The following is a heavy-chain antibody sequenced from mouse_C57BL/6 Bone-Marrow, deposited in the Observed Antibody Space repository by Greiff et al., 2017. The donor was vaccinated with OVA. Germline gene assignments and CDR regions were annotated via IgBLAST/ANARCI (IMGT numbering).Heavy chain of an antibody. V-gene: IGHV5-6*02. Sequence: DVKLQESGGDLVKPGGSLKLSCAASGFTFSSYGMSWVRQTPDKRLEWVATISSGGSYTYYPDSVKGRFTISRDNAKNTLYLQMSSLKSEDTAMYYCARRGTVPFDYWGQGTTLTVSS. J-gene: IGHJ2*01. CDR2: ISSGGSYT. CDR3: ARRGTVPFDY. D-gene: IGHD1-1*01. CDR1: GFTFSSYG.